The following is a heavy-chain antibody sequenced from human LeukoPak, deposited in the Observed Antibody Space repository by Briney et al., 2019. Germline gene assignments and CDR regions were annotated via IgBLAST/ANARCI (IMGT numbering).Heavy chain of an antibody. Sequence: GESLKISCKGSGYNFTSYWIGWVRQMPGKGLEWMGIIYPGDSDTRYSPSFQGQVTISADKSISSAYLQWSSLKASDTAIYYCARNAIVGATWAAFDIWGQGTKVTVSS. CDR3: ARNAIVGATWAAFDI. D-gene: IGHD1-26*01. CDR2: IYPGDSDT. J-gene: IGHJ3*02. CDR1: GYNFTSYW. V-gene: IGHV5-51*01.